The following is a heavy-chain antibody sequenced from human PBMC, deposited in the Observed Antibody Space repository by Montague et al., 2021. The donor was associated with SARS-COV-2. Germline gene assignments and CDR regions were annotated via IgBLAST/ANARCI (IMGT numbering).Heavy chain of an antibody. V-gene: IGHV4-59*01. CDR2: IYHSGTT. CDR3: ARPSMVSRNYYYYGIDV. J-gene: IGHJ6*02. CDR1: GGSINSFY. D-gene: IGHD2-21*01. Sequence: SETLSLTCSVSGGSINSFYWSWIRQPPGKGLEWIGYIYHSGTTHYSPSLKSRVAISLDTSKNQFSLTPNSVTAADTAVYYCARPSMVSRNYYYYGIDVWGQGTTVAVSS.